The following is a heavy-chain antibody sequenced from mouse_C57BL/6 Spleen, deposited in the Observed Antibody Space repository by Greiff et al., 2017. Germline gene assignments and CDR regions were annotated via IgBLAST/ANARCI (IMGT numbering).Heavy chain of an antibody. CDR2: FYPGSGSI. V-gene: IGHV1-62-2*01. CDR3: ARHEGYGSSDDYLDY. J-gene: IGHJ2*01. CDR1: GYTFTEYT. D-gene: IGHD1-1*01. Sequence: VQLQQSGAELVKPGASVKLSCKASGYTFTEYTIPWVKQRSGQGLEWIGWFYPGSGSIKYNEKFKDKATLTADKSSSTVYMELSRLTSEDSAVYVCARHEGYGSSDDYLDYWGQGTTLTVSS.